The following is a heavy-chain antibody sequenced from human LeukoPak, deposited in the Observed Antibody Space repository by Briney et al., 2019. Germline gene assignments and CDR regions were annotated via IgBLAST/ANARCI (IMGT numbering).Heavy chain of an antibody. CDR3: VKARGNLRANYFDY. CDR1: GFTFSTYG. CDR2: ISYDGSNK. Sequence: GGSLRLSCAASGFTFSTYGMHWVRQAPGKGLEWVAVISYDGSNKYYADSVKGRFTISRDNSKNTLYLQMNSLRAEDTAVYYCVKARGNLRANYFDYWGQGTLVTVSS. J-gene: IGHJ4*02. V-gene: IGHV3-30*18. D-gene: IGHD1-14*01.